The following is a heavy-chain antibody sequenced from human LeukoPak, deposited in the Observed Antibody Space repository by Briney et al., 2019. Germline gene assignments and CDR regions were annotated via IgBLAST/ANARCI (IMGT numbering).Heavy chain of an antibody. CDR2: ISYDGSNK. V-gene: IGHV3-30-3*01. D-gene: IGHD3-3*01. Sequence: PGRSLRLSCAASGFTFSSHAMHWVRQAPGKGLEWVGVISYDGSNKYYADSVKGRFTISRDNSKNTLYLQMNSLRAEDTAVYYCAKERGITIFGVVTPGYFDYWGQGTLVTVSS. J-gene: IGHJ4*02. CDR3: AKERGITIFGVVTPGYFDY. CDR1: GFTFSSHA.